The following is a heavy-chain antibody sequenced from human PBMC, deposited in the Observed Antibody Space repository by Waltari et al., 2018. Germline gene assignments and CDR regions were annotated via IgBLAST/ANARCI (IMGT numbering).Heavy chain of an antibody. CDR2: VNPNTGDT. CDR3: ARVLYDFWGGYHPNDVFDF. V-gene: IGHV1-2*02. Sequence: QVHLVQSGAEVKKPGTSVTVSCKASGYHFTGHGIHWVRQAPGQGLEWVGSVNPNTGDTYSAQKFEGRVTMTRDTSISTAYLDLSRLTSDDTAVYYCARVLYDFWGGYHPNDVFDFWGQGTVVIVSS. D-gene: IGHD3-3*01. J-gene: IGHJ3*01. CDR1: GYHFTGHG.